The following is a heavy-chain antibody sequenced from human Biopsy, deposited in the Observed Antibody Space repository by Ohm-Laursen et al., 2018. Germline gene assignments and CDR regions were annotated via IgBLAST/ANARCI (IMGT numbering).Heavy chain of an antibody. CDR3: ARDPGYDFWSGSDPFDI. V-gene: IGHV1-18*04. CDR1: GYTFTAYG. J-gene: IGHJ3*02. D-gene: IGHD3-3*01. CDR2: ISTYNDDT. Sequence: SVKVSCKVSGYTFTAYGISWVRQAPGQGLEWMGWISTYNDDTNIAQKFQGRVSMTTDTSTRTAYMELRSLRSGDTAIYFCARDPGYDFWSGSDPFDIWGQGALVTVS.